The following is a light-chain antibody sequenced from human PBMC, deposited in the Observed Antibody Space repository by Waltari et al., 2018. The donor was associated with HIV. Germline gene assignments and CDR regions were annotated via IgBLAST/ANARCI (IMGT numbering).Light chain of an antibody. CDR2: EGS. CDR3: CSYAGSSTLEV. V-gene: IGLV2-23*01. CDR1: SSDVGSYNL. Sequence: QSALTQSASVSGSPGQSITISCTGTSSDVGSYNLVSWYQQHPGKAPKLMIYEGSKRPSGVSNRFSGSKSGNTASLTISGLQAEDDADYYCCSYAGSSTLEVFGGGTKLTVL. J-gene: IGLJ2*01.